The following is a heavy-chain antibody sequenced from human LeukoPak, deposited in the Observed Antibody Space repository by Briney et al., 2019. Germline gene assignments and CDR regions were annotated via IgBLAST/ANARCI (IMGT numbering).Heavy chain of an antibody. CDR2: IYHSGST. V-gene: IGHV4-38-2*02. J-gene: IGHJ6*03. Sequence: SETLSLTCTVSGYSISSAYYWGWIRQPPGKGLEWIGSIYHSGSTYYNPALKSRVIISVDTSKNQFSLKLTSVTAADTAVYYCARGTIAADDYYYMDVWGKGTTVTISS. CDR1: GYSISSAYY. D-gene: IGHD6-13*01. CDR3: ARGTIAADDYYYMDV.